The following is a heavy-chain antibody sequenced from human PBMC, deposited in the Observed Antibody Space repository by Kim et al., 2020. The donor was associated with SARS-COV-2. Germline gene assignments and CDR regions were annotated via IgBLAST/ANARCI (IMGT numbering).Heavy chain of an antibody. V-gene: IGHV4-59*01. J-gene: IGHJ2*01. CDR2: IYYSGST. CDR1: GGSIGSYY. CDR3: ARDHREWLQYTANWYFDL. Sequence: SETLSLTCTVSGGSIGSYYWSWIRQPPGKGLEWIGYIYYSGSTNYNPSLKSRVTISVDTSKNQFSLKLSSVTAADTAVYYCARDHREWLQYTANWYFDLWGRGTLVTVSS. D-gene: IGHD3-3*01.